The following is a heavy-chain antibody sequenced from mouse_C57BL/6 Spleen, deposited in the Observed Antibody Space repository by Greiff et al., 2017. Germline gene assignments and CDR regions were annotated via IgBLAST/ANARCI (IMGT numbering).Heavy chain of an antibody. CDR3: AREGYAMDY. Sequence: VQLQQSGPGLVAPSQSLSITCTVSGFSLTSYAISWVRQPPGKGLEWLGVIWTGGGTNYNSALKSRLSINKDNSKSQVFLKMNSLQTDDTASDYCAREGYAMDYWGQGTSVTVSS. CDR1: GFSLTSYA. J-gene: IGHJ4*01. V-gene: IGHV2-9-1*01. CDR2: IWTGGGT.